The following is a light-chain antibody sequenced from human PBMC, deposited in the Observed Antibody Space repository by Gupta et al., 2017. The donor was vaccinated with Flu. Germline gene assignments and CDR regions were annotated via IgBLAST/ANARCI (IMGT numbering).Light chain of an antibody. Sequence: DIQMTQSPSSLSASVGDRVTITCQASQDINRYLNWYQQKPGKAPKLLIYEASNLETGVPSSFSGSGSGTDFTFTITSLQPEDIATYYCRQYENLPYTFGQGTKLEI. CDR1: QDINRY. CDR3: RQYENLPYT. J-gene: IGKJ2*01. CDR2: EAS. V-gene: IGKV1-33*01.